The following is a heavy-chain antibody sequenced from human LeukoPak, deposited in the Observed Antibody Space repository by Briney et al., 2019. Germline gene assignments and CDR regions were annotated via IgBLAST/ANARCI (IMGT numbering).Heavy chain of an antibody. CDR1: GASISSGHW. Sequence: SETLSLTCAVSGASISSGHWWSWVRQPPGKGLEWIGEIFHSGTTNYNASLKSRVTISVDNSKNQFSLKLNSLTAADTAVYYCVTSIALAGWGAFDIWGQGTMVTVSS. V-gene: IGHV4-4*02. CDR3: VTSIALAGWGAFDI. CDR2: IFHSGTT. D-gene: IGHD6-19*01. J-gene: IGHJ3*02.